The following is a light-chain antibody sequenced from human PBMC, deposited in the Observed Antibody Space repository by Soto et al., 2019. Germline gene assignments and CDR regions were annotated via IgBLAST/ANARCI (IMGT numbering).Light chain of an antibody. CDR3: QQLNSYPIT. V-gene: IGKV1-9*01. CDR2: VAS. Sequence: DIQLTQSPSFLSASVGDRVTITCRASQGISTYVAWFQQKPGKAPNLLIYVASTLHIGVPSRFSGTGSGTEFTLTISSLQPEDVATYYCQQLNSYPITFGQGTKLEIK. CDR1: QGISTY. J-gene: IGKJ2*01.